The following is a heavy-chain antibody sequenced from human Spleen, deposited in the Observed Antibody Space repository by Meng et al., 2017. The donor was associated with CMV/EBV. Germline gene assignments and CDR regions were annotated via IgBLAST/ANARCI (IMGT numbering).Heavy chain of an antibody. V-gene: IGHV3-23*01. J-gene: IGHJ5*01. CDR1: GFTFSRYA. CDR3: ARGHCSSTSCYNWFDS. Sequence: GGSLRLSCAASGFTFSRYAMMWVRHAPGKGLEWVSSISGTGGHAYYADSVKGRFTISRDNSKNTLYLQMNSLRVEDTAVFYCARGHCSSTSCYNWFDSWGQGTLVTVSS. D-gene: IGHD2-2*01. CDR2: ISGTGGHA.